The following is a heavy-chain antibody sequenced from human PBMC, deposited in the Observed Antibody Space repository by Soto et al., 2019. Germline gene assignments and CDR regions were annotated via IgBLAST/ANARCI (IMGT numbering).Heavy chain of an antibody. J-gene: IGHJ6*02. V-gene: IGHV3-48*03. CDR1: GFTFSSYE. D-gene: IGHD3-10*01. CDR2: ISSSGSTI. Sequence: SWGSLRLSCAASGFTFSSYEMNWVRQAPGKGLEWVSYISSSGSTIYYADSVKGRFTISRDNAKNSLYLQMNSLRAEDTAVYYCAREGMVRGVVYYGMDVWGQGTTVTVSS. CDR3: AREGMVRGVVYYGMDV.